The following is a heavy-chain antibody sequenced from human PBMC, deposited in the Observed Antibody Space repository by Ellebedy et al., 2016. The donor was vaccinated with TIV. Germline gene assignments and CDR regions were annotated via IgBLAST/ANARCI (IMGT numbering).Heavy chain of an antibody. CDR1: GGPISSHY. J-gene: IGHJ4*02. D-gene: IGHD3-22*01. CDR2: VSYSGRT. V-gene: IGHV4-59*08. CDR3: ARTSYYDSSGYPLFDY. Sequence: MPSETLSLTCTVSGGPISSHYWTWIRQSPGKGLEWIGYVSYSGRTNYNPSLKSRVTLSVDPSKNQFSLRLSSVTAADTAVFYCARTSYYDSSGYPLFDYWGQGTLVTVSS.